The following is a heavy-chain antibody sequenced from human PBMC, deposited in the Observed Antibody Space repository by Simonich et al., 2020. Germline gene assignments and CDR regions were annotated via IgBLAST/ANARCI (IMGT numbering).Heavy chain of an antibody. Sequence: QVQLVQSGAEVKKPGASVKVSCKASGYTFTSYGISWVRQAPGQGLEWMGRISAYNGNTNYAQKLQGRVTMTKDTYTSTAYMELRSLRSDDTAVYYCARASRGTWWYYYFDYWGQGTLVTVSS. CDR3: ARASRGTWWYYYFDY. V-gene: IGHV1-18*01. CDR1: GYTFTSYG. J-gene: IGHJ4*02. CDR2: ISAYNGNT. D-gene: IGHD2-15*01.